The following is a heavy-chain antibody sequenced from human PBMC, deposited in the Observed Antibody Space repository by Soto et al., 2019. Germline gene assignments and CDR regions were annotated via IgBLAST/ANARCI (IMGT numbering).Heavy chain of an antibody. Sequence: GESLKISCKGSGYSFTSYWIGWVRQMPGKGLEWMGIIYPGDSDTRYSPSFQGQVTISADKSISTAYLQWSSLKASDTAMYYCARCEYSSSSAYYYYGMDVWGQGTTVTVSS. J-gene: IGHJ6*02. CDR2: IYPGDSDT. CDR1: GYSFTSYW. CDR3: ARCEYSSSSAYYYYGMDV. V-gene: IGHV5-51*01. D-gene: IGHD6-6*01.